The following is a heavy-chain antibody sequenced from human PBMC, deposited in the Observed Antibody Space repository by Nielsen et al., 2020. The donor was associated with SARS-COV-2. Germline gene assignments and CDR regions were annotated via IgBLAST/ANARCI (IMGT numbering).Heavy chain of an antibody. CDR2: INPSGGST. J-gene: IGHJ6*02. CDR3: ARDGAVGATTYYYYYGMDV. Sequence: ASVKVSCKASGYTFTSYYMHWVRQAPGQGLEWMGIINPSGGSTSYAQKFQGRVTMTRDTSISTAYMELSRLRSDDTAVYYCARDGAVGATTYYYYYGMDVWGQGTTVTVSS. V-gene: IGHV1-46*01. D-gene: IGHD1-26*01. CDR1: GYTFTSYY.